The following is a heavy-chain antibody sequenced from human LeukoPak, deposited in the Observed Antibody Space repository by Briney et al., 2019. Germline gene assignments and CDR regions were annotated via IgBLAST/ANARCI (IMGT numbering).Heavy chain of an antibody. Sequence: SETLSLTCTVSGGSISSGGYYWSWIRQHPGKGLEWIGYIYYRGSTYSNPSLKSRVTMSLDTSKNHFSLRLRSETAADTAVYHCARFNCGGDCYYGNYYYGMDVWGQGTTVTVSS. CDR2: IYYRGST. J-gene: IGHJ6*02. CDR3: ARFNCGGDCYYGNYYYGMDV. CDR1: GGSISSGGYY. V-gene: IGHV4-31*03. D-gene: IGHD2-21*02.